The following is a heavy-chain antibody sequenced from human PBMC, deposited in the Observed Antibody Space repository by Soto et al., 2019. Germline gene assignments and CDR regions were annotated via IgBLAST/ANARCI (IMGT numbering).Heavy chain of an antibody. CDR1: GFTFSSYG. Sequence: GGSLRLSCAASGFTFSSYGMHWVRQAPGKGLEWVAVISYDGSNKYYADSVKGRFTISRDNSKNTLYLQMNSLRAEDTAVYYCAKDLPPTSILDYWGQGTLVTVSS. CDR2: ISYDGSNK. CDR3: AKDLPPTSILDY. J-gene: IGHJ4*02. D-gene: IGHD6-6*01. V-gene: IGHV3-30*18.